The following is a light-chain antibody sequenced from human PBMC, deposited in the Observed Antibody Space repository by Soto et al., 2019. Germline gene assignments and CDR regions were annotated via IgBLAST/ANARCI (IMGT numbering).Light chain of an antibody. CDR1: QSVSSY. V-gene: IGKV3-11*01. CDR2: DAF. Sequence: EIVLTQSPATLSLSPGVRATLSCRASQSVSSYLAWYQQRPGQAPRLLIYDAFSRATGIPARFSGSVSGTDFTLTISSLEPEDFALYYCQQRSNWPRITFGPGTKRDIK. J-gene: IGKJ3*01. CDR3: QQRSNWPRIT.